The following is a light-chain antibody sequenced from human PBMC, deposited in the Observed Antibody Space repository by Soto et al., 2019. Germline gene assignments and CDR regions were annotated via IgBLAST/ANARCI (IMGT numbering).Light chain of an antibody. Sequence: EIVLTQSPATLSLSPGERATLSCRASQSVSTYLAWYQQNPGQAPRLLIYDASNRATGIPARFSGSGSGTDFTLTINSLAPEDFAVYYCQQRRNWPGAFGPGTKLDIK. J-gene: IGKJ3*01. CDR3: QQRRNWPGA. CDR2: DAS. CDR1: QSVSTY. V-gene: IGKV3-11*01.